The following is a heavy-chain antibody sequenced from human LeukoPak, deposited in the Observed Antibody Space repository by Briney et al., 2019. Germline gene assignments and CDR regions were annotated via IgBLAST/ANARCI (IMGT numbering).Heavy chain of an antibody. J-gene: IGHJ4*02. CDR1: GGTFSSYA. Sequence: ASVKVSCKASGGTFSSYAISWVRQAPGQGLEWMGRIIPILGIANYAQKFQGRVTITADKSTSTAYMELSSLRSEDTAVYYCARTHYDSSGYYYVGLVYWGQGTLVTVSS. CDR3: ARTHYDSSGYYYVGLVY. V-gene: IGHV1-69*04. D-gene: IGHD3-22*01. CDR2: IIPILGIA.